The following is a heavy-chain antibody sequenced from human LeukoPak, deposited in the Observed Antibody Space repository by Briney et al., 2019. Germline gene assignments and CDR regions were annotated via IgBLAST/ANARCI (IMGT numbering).Heavy chain of an antibody. CDR3: AKAGAMILQHYFDY. D-gene: IGHD3-22*01. Sequence: GRSLRLSCAASGFTFDDYAMHWVRQAPGKGLEWVSGISWNSGSIGYADSVKGRFTISRDNSKNTLYLQMNSLRADDTAVYYCAKAGAMILQHYFDYWGQGTLVTVSS. CDR2: ISWNSGSI. V-gene: IGHV3-9*01. CDR1: GFTFDDYA. J-gene: IGHJ4*02.